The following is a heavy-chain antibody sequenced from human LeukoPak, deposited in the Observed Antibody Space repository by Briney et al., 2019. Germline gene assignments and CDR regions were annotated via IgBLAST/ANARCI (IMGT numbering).Heavy chain of an antibody. Sequence: ASVKVSFKASGYTFTGYYIHWVRQAPGQGLEWMGWINPNSGDTNYAQKFQGRVTMTRDTSISTAYMELSSLRSDDTAVYYCARVGMVRTTHAFFDYWGQGTLVTVSS. CDR1: GYTFTGYY. V-gene: IGHV1-2*02. CDR3: ARVGMVRTTHAFFDY. CDR2: INPNSGDT. D-gene: IGHD4/OR15-4a*01. J-gene: IGHJ4*02.